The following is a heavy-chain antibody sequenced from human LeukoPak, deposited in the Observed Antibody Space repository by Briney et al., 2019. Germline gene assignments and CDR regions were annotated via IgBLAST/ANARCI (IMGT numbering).Heavy chain of an antibody. D-gene: IGHD6-19*01. J-gene: IGHJ5*02. CDR3: AREGTIAVAGNWFDP. CDR1: GYTFTGYY. Sequence: ASVKVSCKASGYTFTGYYMHWVRQAPGRGLEWMGWINPNSGGTNYAQKFQGRVTMTRDTSISTAYMELSRLRSDDTAVYYCAREGTIAVAGNWFDPWGQGTLVTVSS. V-gene: IGHV1-2*02. CDR2: INPNSGGT.